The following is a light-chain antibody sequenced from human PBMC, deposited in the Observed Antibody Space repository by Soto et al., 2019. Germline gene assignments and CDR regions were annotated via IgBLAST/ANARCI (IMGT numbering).Light chain of an antibody. V-gene: IGKV4-1*01. Sequence: DIVMTQSPDSLAVSLGERATINCKSSQSILYNSNNKNYLAWYQQKAGQPPKLLIYWASTRESGVPDRFSGSASGTDFTLTISSLQAEDVAVYYCQQYHDTPRTFGQGTKVEIK. CDR1: QSILYNSNNKNY. J-gene: IGKJ1*01. CDR2: WAS. CDR3: QQYHDTPRT.